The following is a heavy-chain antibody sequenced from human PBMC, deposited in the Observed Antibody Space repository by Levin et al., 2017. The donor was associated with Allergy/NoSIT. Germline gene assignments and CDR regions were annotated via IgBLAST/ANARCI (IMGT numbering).Heavy chain of an antibody. Sequence: GESLKISCVASGFTVSSNYMSWVRQAPGKGLEWVSVIYSGGSTFYADSVKGRFTISRDNSKNTLYLQMNSLRAEDTAVYYCARDPMRTSISEDDYWGQGTLVTVSS. CDR1: GFTVSSNY. J-gene: IGHJ4*02. CDR2: IYSGGST. CDR3: ARDPMRTSISEDDY. V-gene: IGHV3-66*01. D-gene: IGHD2-21*02.